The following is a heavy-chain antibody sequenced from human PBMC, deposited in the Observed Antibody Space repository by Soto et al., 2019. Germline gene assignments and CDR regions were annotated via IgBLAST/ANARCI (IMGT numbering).Heavy chain of an antibody. CDR2: ISAYNGNT. Sequence: ASVKVYCKASGYTFTSYGISWVRQAPGQGLEWMGWISAYNGNTNYAQKLQGRVTMTTDTSASTAYMELRSLRSDDTAVYYCARGYYYDSSGYHDAFDIWGQGTMVTVSS. CDR3: ARGYYYDSSGYHDAFDI. D-gene: IGHD3-22*01. V-gene: IGHV1-18*01. CDR1: GYTFTSYG. J-gene: IGHJ3*02.